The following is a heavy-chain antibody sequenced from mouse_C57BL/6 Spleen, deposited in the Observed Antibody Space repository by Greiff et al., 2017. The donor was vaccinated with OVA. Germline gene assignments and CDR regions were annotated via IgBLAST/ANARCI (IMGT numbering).Heavy chain of an antibody. Sequence: VQLQQPGAELVMPGASVKLSCKASGYTFTSYWMHWVKQRPGQGLEWIGEIDPSDSYTNYNQKFKGKSTLTVDKSSSTAYMQLSSLTSEDSAVYYCARGGSSFFADWGQGTLVTVSA. CDR2: IDPSDSYT. D-gene: IGHD1-1*01. J-gene: IGHJ3*01. CDR1: GYTFTSYW. V-gene: IGHV1-69*01. CDR3: ARGGSSFFAD.